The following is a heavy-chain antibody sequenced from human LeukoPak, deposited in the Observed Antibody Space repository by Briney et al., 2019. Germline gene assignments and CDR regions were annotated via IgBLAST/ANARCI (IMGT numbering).Heavy chain of an antibody. J-gene: IGHJ4*02. CDR1: GFTFSSYS. CDR3: ARLYYDSTGLFDY. CDR2: ISSSSSYI. D-gene: IGHD3-22*01. Sequence: GGSLRLSCAASGFTFSSYSMNWVRQAPGKGLEWVSSISSSSSYIYYADSAKGRFTISRDNAKNSLYLQMNSLRAEDTAVYYCARLYYDSTGLFDYWGQGTLVTVSS. V-gene: IGHV3-21*01.